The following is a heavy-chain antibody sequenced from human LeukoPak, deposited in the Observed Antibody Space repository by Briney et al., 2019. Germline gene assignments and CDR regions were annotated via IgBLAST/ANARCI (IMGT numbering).Heavy chain of an antibody. J-gene: IGHJ4*02. D-gene: IGHD3-10*01. CDR1: GFTFSSYW. CDR3: AKCGSESNFDY. CDR2: LNQEGSER. V-gene: IGHV3-7*01. Sequence: GGSLTLSCAASGFTFSSYWMRWVRQTPGKGLEWVAHLNQEGSERYYVDSVKGRFTISRENAKNSLYLQMNRQRAEDTAVYYCAKCGSESNFDYWGQGILVTVSS.